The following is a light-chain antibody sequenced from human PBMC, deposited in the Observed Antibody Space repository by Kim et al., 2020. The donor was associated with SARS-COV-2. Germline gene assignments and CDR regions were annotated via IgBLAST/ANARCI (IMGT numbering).Light chain of an antibody. Sequence: SSELTQDPAVSVALGQTVRITCQGDSLSSYYASWYQQKPGQAPVLVIYGKNNRHSGIPDRFSGSSSGNKASLTITGAQAEDEADYYCNSRDSSGNHLRVFGGGTQLTVL. V-gene: IGLV3-19*01. CDR3: NSRDSSGNHLRV. CDR2: GKN. CDR1: SLSSYY. J-gene: IGLJ2*01.